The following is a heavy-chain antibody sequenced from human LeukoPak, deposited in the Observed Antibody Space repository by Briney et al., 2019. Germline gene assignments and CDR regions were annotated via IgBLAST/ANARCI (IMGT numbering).Heavy chain of an antibody. D-gene: IGHD6-13*01. Sequence: GASVTVPCKGSGGSFSSYAIRWVRQPPAPGLEGMGGVIPIYGTENYAQKFQGRVTITADKSTSTAYMELSSLRSEDTAVYYCATGDIAAAGFDTFRFDPWGQGTLVTVSS. J-gene: IGHJ5*02. V-gene: IGHV1-69*06. CDR3: ATGDIAAAGFDTFRFDP. CDR1: GGSFSSYA. CDR2: VIPIYGTE.